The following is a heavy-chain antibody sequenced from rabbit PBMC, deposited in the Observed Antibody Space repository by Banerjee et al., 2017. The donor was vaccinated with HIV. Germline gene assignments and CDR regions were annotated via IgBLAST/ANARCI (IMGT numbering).Heavy chain of an antibody. D-gene: IGHD6-1*01. CDR1: GFSFSSSYY. J-gene: IGHJ4*01. CDR3: ARVIGGSGYAMDL. CDR2: IYAGDSGNT. Sequence: QEQLVESGGGLVQPEGSLTLTCTASGFSFSSSYYICWVRQAPGKGLEWIACIYAGDSGNTYYASWAKGRFTISKTSSTTVTLQMTSLTAADTATYFCARVIGGSGYAMDLWGQGTLVTVS. V-gene: IGHV1S45*01.